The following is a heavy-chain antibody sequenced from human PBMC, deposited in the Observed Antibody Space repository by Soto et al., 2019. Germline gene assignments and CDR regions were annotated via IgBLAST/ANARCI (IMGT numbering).Heavy chain of an antibody. V-gene: IGHV3-30-3*01. J-gene: IGHJ3*02. D-gene: IGHD4-17*01. CDR3: ARDVNYGDYFSYAFDM. CDR1: GFTFNNYA. Sequence: QVQLVASGGGVVQPGRSLRLSCAASGFTFNNYAMHWVRHAPGKGLEWVAVTTFDGSKKYYADSVKGRFTISRDNSKNTLYLQMDNLGAEDTAVYYCARDVNYGDYFSYAFDMWGQGTMVTVSS. CDR2: TTFDGSKK.